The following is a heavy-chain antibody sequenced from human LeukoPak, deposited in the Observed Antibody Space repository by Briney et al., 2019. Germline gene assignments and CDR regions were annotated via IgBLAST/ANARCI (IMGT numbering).Heavy chain of an antibody. CDR2: ISYDGSNK. CDR1: GFTFSSYG. Sequence: GRSLRLSCAASGFTFSSYGMHWVRQAPGKGLEWVAVISYDGSNKYYADSVKGRFTISRDNSKNTLYLQMNSLRAEDTAVYYCAKALSLHYGSGSLPDYWGQGTLVTVSS. V-gene: IGHV3-30*18. D-gene: IGHD3-10*01. CDR3: AKALSLHYGSGSLPDY. J-gene: IGHJ4*02.